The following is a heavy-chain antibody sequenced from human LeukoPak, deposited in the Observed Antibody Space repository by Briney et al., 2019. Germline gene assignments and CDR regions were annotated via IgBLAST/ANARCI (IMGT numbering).Heavy chain of an antibody. V-gene: IGHV1-69*13. D-gene: IGHD6-19*01. CDR3: ARVSSGWYRDAFDI. Sequence: SVKVSCKASGGTFSSYAISWVRQAPRQGLEWMGGIIPIFGTANYAQKFQGRVTITADESTSTAYMELSSLRSEDTAVYYCARVSSGWYRDAFDIWGQGTMVTVSS. J-gene: IGHJ3*02. CDR2: IIPIFGTA. CDR1: GGTFSSYA.